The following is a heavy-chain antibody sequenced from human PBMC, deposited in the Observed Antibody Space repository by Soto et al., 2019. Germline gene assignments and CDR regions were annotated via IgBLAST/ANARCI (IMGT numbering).Heavy chain of an antibody. CDR2: IVVGNGKT. D-gene: IGHD2-21*01. V-gene: IGHV1-58*01. CDR1: GFTFTTSA. Sequence: SVKVSCKTSGFTFTTSAVQWVRQARGQRLEWIGWIVVGNGKTNYAQKFQDRVTITRDTSTSTSYLEMNGLTSADTAVYYCAADTLQKAVWGQGTLVTVSS. J-gene: IGHJ4*02. CDR3: AADTLQKAV.